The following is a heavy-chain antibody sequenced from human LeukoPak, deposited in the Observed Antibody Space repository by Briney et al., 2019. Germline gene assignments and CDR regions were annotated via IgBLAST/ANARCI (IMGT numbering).Heavy chain of an antibody. CDR3: ARESTVIGWELPGPFDY. D-gene: IGHD1-26*01. CDR2: INPNSGGT. V-gene: IGHV1-2*02. CDR1: GYTFTGYY. Sequence: ASVKVSCKASGYTFTGYYMHWVRQAPGQGLEWMGWINPNSGGTNYAQKFQGRVTMIRDTSISTAYMGLSRLRSDDTAVYYCARESTVIGWELPGPFDYWGQGTLVTVSS. J-gene: IGHJ4*02.